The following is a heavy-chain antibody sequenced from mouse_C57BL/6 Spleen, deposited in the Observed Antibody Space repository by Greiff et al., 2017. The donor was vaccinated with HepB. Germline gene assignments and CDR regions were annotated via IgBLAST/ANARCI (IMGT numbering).Heavy chain of an antibody. Sequence: EVQGVESGEGLVKPGGSLKLSCAASGFTFSSYAMSWVRQTPEKRLEWVAYISSAGDYIYYADTVKGRFTISRDNARNTLYLQMSSLKSEDTAMYYCTRDKNWDDYAMDYWGQGTSVTVSS. CDR2: ISSAGDYI. CDR1: GFTFSSYA. D-gene: IGHD4-1*01. CDR3: TRDKNWDDYAMDY. J-gene: IGHJ4*01. V-gene: IGHV5-9-1*02.